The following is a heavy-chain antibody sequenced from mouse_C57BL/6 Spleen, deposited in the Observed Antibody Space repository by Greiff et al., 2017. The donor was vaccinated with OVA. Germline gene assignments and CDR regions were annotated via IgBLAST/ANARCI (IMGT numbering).Heavy chain of an antibody. CDR2: INPNNGGT. D-gene: IGHD1-1*01. V-gene: IGHV1-26*01. J-gene: IGHJ2*01. CDR3: ARYYGILDY. Sequence: EVKLQQSGPELVKPGASVKISCKASGYTFTDYYMNWVKQSHGKSLEWIGDINPNNGGTSYNQKFKGKATLTVDKSSSTAYMELRSLTSEDSAVYYCARYYGILDYWGQGTTLTVSS. CDR1: GYTFTDYY.